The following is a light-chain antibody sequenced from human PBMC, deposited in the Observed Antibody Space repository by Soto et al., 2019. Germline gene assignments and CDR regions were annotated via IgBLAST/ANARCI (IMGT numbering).Light chain of an antibody. Sequence: EIVMTQSPATRSVSPGERATLSCRASQSVSSNLAWYQQKPGQAPRLLIYGASTRATGTPARFSGSGSGTEFTLTISSLQSEDFAVYYCQQYNNWLPITFGQGTRLEIK. CDR1: QSVSSN. J-gene: IGKJ5*01. V-gene: IGKV3-15*01. CDR2: GAS. CDR3: QQYNNWLPIT.